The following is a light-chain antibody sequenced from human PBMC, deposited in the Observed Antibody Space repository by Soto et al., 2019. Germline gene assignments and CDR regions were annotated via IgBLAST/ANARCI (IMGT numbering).Light chain of an antibody. Sequence: EIVLTQSPGTLSLSPGERATLSCRASQSVNSRLAWYQHKPGQAPRLLISGASSRATGIPDRFSGSGSGTDFTLTIDRLEPEDFAMYYCQQYSDSPPTFGQGTKVEIK. CDR2: GAS. CDR1: QSVNSR. CDR3: QQYSDSPPT. J-gene: IGKJ1*01. V-gene: IGKV3-20*01.